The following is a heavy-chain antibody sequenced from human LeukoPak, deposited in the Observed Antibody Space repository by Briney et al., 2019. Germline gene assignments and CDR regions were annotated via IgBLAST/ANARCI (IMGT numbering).Heavy chain of an antibody. CDR3: ARGGSYLDY. CDR2: ISYDGSNK. J-gene: IGHJ4*02. CDR1: GFTFSSYA. V-gene: IGHV3-30-3*01. Sequence: GGSLRLSCAASGFTFSSYAMHWVRQAPGKGLEWVAVISYDGSNKYYADSVKGRFTISRDNSKNTLYLQMNSLRAEDTAVYYCARGGSYLDYWGQGTLVTVSS.